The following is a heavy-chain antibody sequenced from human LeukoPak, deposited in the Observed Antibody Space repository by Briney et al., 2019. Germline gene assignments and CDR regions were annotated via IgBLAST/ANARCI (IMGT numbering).Heavy chain of an antibody. CDR2: IKQDESDK. J-gene: IGHJ3*02. Sequence: AGSLRLSCVASEFIFSNYWMSWVRQAPGKGLEWVANIKQDESDKENVDSVKGRFTISRDNAKNSLYLQMNSLRAEDTAVYYCSRDPYSSGGYGAFDMWGQGTMVTVSS. CDR3: SRDPYSSGGYGAFDM. CDR1: EFIFSNYW. V-gene: IGHV3-7*01. D-gene: IGHD2-15*01.